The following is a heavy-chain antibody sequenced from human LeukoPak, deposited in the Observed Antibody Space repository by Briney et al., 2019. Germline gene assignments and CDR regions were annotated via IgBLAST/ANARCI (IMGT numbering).Heavy chain of an antibody. V-gene: IGHV3-11*04. Sequence: PGRSLRPSWAPSGFTFSDYYIICIRQAPGKGLELVAYIIVSAATIYYADTVKGRFTISRDKAKNSLYLQMTSLRVEDTAVYYCASGDSWYIRNAFYIWGQGKMVTVSS. J-gene: IGHJ3*02. CDR2: IIVSAATI. CDR1: GFTFSDYY. D-gene: IGHD6-13*01. CDR3: ASGDSWYIRNAFYI.